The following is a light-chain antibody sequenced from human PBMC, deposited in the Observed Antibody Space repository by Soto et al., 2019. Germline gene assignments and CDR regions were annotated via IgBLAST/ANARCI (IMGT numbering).Light chain of an antibody. CDR1: TSDIGRYNY. J-gene: IGLJ3*02. CDR3: GSYGGSNNWV. CDR2: EVR. V-gene: IGLV2-8*01. Sequence: QSALTQPPSASGSPGQSVTISCTGTTSDIGRYNYVSWYQQHPGTAPKLIIYEVRKRPSGVPDRFSASKSANSASLTVSGLQPEDAADYYCGSYGGSNNWVFGGGTKLTVL.